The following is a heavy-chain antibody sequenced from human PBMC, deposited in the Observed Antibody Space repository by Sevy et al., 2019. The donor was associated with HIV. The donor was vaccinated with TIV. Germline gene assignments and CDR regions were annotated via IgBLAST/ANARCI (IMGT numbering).Heavy chain of an antibody. J-gene: IGHJ4*02. CDR3: ARAYCSGGSCYSLAY. V-gene: IGHV1-18*01. Sequence: ASVKVSCKASGYTFTNYRIYWGRQAPGQGREWMGWISPFNGDTNYVQKLQGGVTMITDTSTSTAYMELRSLRSDDTAVYYCARAYCSGGSCYSLAYWGQGTMVTVSS. CDR2: ISPFNGDT. CDR1: GYTFTNYR. D-gene: IGHD2-15*01.